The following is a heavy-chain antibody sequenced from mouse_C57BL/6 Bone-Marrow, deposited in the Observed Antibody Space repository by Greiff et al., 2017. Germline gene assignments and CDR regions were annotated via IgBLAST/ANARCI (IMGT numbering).Heavy chain of an antibody. J-gene: IGHJ3*01. Sequence: QVQLQQSVAELVRPGASVKLSCTASGFNIKNTYMHWVKQRPGRGLEWIGRIDPNSGGTKYNEKFKSKATLTVDKPSSTAYMQLSSLTSEGSAVYYCARDEVIYDGLAWFAYWGQGTLVTVSA. V-gene: IGHV1-72*01. CDR1: GFNIKNTY. CDR2: IDPNSGGT. D-gene: IGHD2-3*01. CDR3: ARDEVIYDGLAWFAY.